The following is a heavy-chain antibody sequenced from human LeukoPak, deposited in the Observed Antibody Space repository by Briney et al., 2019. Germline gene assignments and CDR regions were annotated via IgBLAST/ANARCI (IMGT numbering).Heavy chain of an antibody. CDR1: GFTFSSYW. CDR3: ARDSSSVGMDV. CDR2: INSDGSST. Sequence: GGSLRLSCAASGFTFSSYWMHWVRQAPGKGLVWVSRINSDGSSTSYADSVKGRFTISRDNAKNTLYLQMNSLRAEDTAVYYRARDSSSVGMDVWSQGTTVTVSS. J-gene: IGHJ6*02. V-gene: IGHV3-74*01. D-gene: IGHD6-13*01.